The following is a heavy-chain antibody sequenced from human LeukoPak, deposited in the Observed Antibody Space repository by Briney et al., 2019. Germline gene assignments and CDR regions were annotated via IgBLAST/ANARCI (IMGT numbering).Heavy chain of an antibody. CDR3: TRHGSSSGSYPDY. CDR2: IRSKANSYAT. Sequence: GGSLRLSCAASGFTFSGSAMHWVRQASGKGLEWVGRIRSKANSYATAYCASVKVRFTISRDESKNTPYLQMNSLKTEDTAVYYCTRHGSSSGSYPDYWGQGTLVTVSS. J-gene: IGHJ4*02. V-gene: IGHV3-73*01. D-gene: IGHD3-10*01. CDR1: GFTFSGSA.